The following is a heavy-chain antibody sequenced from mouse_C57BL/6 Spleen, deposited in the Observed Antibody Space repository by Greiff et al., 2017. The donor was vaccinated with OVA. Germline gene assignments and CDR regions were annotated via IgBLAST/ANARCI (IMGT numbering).Heavy chain of an antibody. V-gene: IGHV1-69*01. J-gene: IGHJ2*01. CDR3: ARAGSSFDY. CDR2: IDPSDSYT. CDR1: GYTFTSYW. Sequence: VQLQQPGAELVMPGASVKLSCKASGYTFTSYWMHWVKQRPGQGLEWIGEIDPSDSYTNYNQKFKGKSTLTLDKSSSTAYMQLSSLTSEDSAVYYCARAGSSFDYWGQGTTLTVSS. D-gene: IGHD1-1*01.